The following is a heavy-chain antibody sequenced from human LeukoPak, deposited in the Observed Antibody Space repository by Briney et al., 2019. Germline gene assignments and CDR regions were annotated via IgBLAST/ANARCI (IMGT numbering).Heavy chain of an antibody. Sequence: SVKVSCKASGGTFSSYAISRVRQAPGQGLEWMGGIIPIFGTANYAQKFQGRVTITTDESTSTAYMELSSLRSEDTAVYYCAREVLGAAGSYHTLDAFDIWGQGTMVTVPS. J-gene: IGHJ3*02. CDR3: AREVLGAAGSYHTLDAFDI. V-gene: IGHV1-69*05. CDR1: GGTFSSYA. CDR2: IIPIFGTA. D-gene: IGHD6-13*01.